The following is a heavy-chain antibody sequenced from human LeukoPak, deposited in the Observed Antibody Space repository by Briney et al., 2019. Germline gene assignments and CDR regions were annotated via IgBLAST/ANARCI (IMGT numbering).Heavy chain of an antibody. CDR1: GGSISSYY. V-gene: IGHV4-59*12. J-gene: IGHJ4*02. Sequence: SETLSLTCTVSGGSISSYYWTWIRQPPGKGLEWIGYIYHSGSTYYNPSLKSRVTISVDRSKNQFSLKLSSVTAADTAVYYCARDLDYWGQGTLVTVSS. CDR2: IYHSGST. CDR3: ARDLDY.